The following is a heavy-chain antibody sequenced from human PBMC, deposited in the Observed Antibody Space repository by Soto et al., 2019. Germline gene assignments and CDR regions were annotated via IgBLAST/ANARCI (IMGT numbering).Heavy chain of an antibody. CDR2: IIPTSGTA. V-gene: IGHV1-69*13. CDR3: ARGQGYCSGGICYYYYYGMDV. CDR1: GGTFSSDA. Sequence: ASVKVSCKASGGTFSSDAFSWVRQAPGQGLEWMGGIIPTSGTANYAQKFQGRATITADESTSTAYMELSSLTSEDTAVYFCARGQGYCSGGICYYYYYGMDVWGQGTTVTVSS. D-gene: IGHD2-15*01. J-gene: IGHJ6*02.